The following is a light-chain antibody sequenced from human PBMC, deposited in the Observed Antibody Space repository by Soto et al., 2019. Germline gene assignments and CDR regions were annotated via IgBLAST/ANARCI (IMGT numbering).Light chain of an antibody. J-gene: IGLJ2*01. V-gene: IGLV1-44*01. CDR2: SNN. CDR3: AAWDDSLNGPV. Sequence: QSALTQPPSASGTPGQRVTISCSGSSSNIGSNSVNWYQQLPGTAPKLLIHSNNQRPSGGPDRCSGSKSGTSASLAISGLQSEDEADYYCAAWDDSLNGPVFGGGTKLTVL. CDR1: SSNIGSNS.